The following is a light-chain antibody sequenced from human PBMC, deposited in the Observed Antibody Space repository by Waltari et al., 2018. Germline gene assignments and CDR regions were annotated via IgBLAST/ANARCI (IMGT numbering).Light chain of an antibody. CDR1: SSDIGGYYY. J-gene: IGLJ1*01. V-gene: IGLV2-11*01. CDR2: EVS. CDR3: CSYAGSYTYI. Sequence: QAALTQPRSVSGSPGQSVTISCTGTSSDIGGYYYVSWYQQHPGTAPKLMIYEVSKRPSGVSDRFSGSKSGNPASLTISGLQAEDEADYYCCSYAGSYTYIFGAGTRLTVL.